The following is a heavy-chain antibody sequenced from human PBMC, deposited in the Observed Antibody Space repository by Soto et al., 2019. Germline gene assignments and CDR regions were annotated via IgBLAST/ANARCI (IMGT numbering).Heavy chain of an antibody. D-gene: IGHD3-22*01. CDR2: ITPMFGTP. Sequence: QVQLVQSGAEVKKPGSSVKVSCKASGGTFSRYTITLVRQAPGQGLEWMGGITPMFGTPNYAQKFQGRVTITADESTSTAYMELSSLRSEDTAMYYCARDGTLYDSSAYYYLSWGQGTLVTVSS. J-gene: IGHJ5*02. V-gene: IGHV1-69*01. CDR3: ARDGTLYDSSAYYYLS. CDR1: GGTFSRYT.